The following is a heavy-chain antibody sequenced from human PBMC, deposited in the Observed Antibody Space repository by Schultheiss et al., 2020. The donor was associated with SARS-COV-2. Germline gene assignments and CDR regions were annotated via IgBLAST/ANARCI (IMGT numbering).Heavy chain of an antibody. CDR1: GGSFSGYY. Sequence: SETLSLTCAVYGGSFSGYYWSWIRQPPGKGLEWIGEINHSGSTNYNPSLKSRVTISVDTSKNQFSLKLSSVTAADTAVYYCARGQGIRLNYYYYYGMDVWGQGTTVTVSS. D-gene: IGHD3-10*01. J-gene: IGHJ6*02. CDR2: INHSGST. V-gene: IGHV4-34*01. CDR3: ARGQGIRLNYYYYYGMDV.